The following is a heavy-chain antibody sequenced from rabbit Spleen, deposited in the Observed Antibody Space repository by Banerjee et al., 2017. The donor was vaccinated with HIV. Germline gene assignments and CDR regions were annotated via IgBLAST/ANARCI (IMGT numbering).Heavy chain of an antibody. CDR1: GVSFSDKDV. Sequence: EQLEESGGGLVKPEGSLTLTCKASGVSFSDKDVMCWVRQAPGKGLEWIACINTATGKAVYASWAKGRFTISRTSSTTVTLRMTSLTAADTATYFCARWTSSDGYFDLWGQGTLVTVS. CDR3: ARWTSSDGYFDL. J-gene: IGHJ4*01. CDR2: INTATGKA. V-gene: IGHV1S45*01. D-gene: IGHD1-1*01.